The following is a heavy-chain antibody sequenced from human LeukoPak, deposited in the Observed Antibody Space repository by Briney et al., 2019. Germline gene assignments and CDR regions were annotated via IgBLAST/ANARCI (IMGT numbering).Heavy chain of an antibody. D-gene: IGHD7-27*01. CDR2: IKQDGSVK. J-gene: IGHJ4*02. Sequence: PGGSLRLSCTASGFTFSDSWMSWVRQAPGKGLEWVANIKQDGSVKYYVDSVKGRFTISRDNAENSLYLQMNSLRVEDTAVYYCARDHNWGWDYWGQGTLVTVSS. CDR1: GFTFSDSW. CDR3: ARDHNWGWDY. V-gene: IGHV3-7*01.